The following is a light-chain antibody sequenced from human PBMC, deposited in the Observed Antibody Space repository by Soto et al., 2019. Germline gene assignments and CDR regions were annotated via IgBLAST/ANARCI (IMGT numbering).Light chain of an antibody. CDR1: QSLSSSY. Sequence: EIVLTQSPGTLSLSPGERATLSCRASQSLSSSYLAWYQQKPGQAPRLLIYDASSRATGIPDRFSGSGSGTDFTLSMSRVEPADYAVYYCQQYGSSPLTFGGGTKVEIK. CDR3: QQYGSSPLT. J-gene: IGKJ4*01. V-gene: IGKV3-20*01. CDR2: DAS.